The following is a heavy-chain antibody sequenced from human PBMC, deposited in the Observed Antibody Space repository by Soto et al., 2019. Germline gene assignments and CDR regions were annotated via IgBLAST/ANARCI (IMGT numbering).Heavy chain of an antibody. V-gene: IGHV1-8*01. D-gene: IGHD3-22*01. CDR3: ARTNYYDTSGHPNWSDP. J-gene: IGHJ5*02. CDR1: GYTFTSYD. Sequence: QVQLVQSGAEVKKPGASVKVSCKASGYTFTSYDINWVRQATGQGLEWMGWMNPNSGNTGYAQKFQGRVTMTRNTSISTAKMELSSLRSEDTAVYYCARTNYYDTSGHPNWSDPWGQGTLVTVSS. CDR2: MNPNSGNT.